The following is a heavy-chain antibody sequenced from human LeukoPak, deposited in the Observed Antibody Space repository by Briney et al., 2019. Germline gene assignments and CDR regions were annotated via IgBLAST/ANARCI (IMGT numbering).Heavy chain of an antibody. Sequence: KSGGTLRLSCAASGFTFSNACMCWARQAPGKGLEWVGRIKKKNEGGTTDYAAPVKGRFTILRDDSKNSLYVELNSVNTEDTALYYCATSGSSSRWFRGWGQGTLVTVSS. CDR2: IKKKNEGGTT. V-gene: IGHV3-15*01. CDR3: ATSGSSSRWFRG. CDR1: GFTFSNAC. J-gene: IGHJ1*01. D-gene: IGHD6-13*01.